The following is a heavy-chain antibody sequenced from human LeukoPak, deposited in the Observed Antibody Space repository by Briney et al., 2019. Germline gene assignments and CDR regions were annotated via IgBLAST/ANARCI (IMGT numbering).Heavy chain of an antibody. CDR2: IWYDGSNK. V-gene: IGHV3-33*08. J-gene: IGHJ5*02. Sequence: GRSLRLSCAASGFRFSDHAIHWVRQAPGKGLEWVAVIWYDGSNKDYVDSVKGRFTISRDNSKNTVYLQMNSLRAEDTAVYYCAREDSDPYARWFDPWGQGTLVTVSS. D-gene: IGHD2-2*01. CDR1: GFRFSDHA. CDR3: AREDSDPYARWFDP.